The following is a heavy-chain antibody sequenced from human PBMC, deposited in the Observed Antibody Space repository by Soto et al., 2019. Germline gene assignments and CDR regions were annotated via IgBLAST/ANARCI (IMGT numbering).Heavy chain of an antibody. D-gene: IGHD2-2*01. Sequence: EVQLVESGGGLVQPGGSLRLSCATSGFTFSPYWMHWVRQAPGMGLMWVSRINHNGSDTIYADSVRGRFIVSRDNAQNTVYLQMNSLTVEDTAVYYCVSEVSSDDKSHSRGWFDPWGHGALVTVSS. CDR3: VSEVSSDDKSHSRGWFDP. J-gene: IGHJ5*02. CDR1: GFTFSPYW. CDR2: INHNGSDT. V-gene: IGHV3-74*01.